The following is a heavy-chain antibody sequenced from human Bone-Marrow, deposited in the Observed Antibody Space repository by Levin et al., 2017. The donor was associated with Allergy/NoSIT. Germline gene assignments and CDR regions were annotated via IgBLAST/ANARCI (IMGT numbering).Heavy chain of an antibody. Sequence: SLKISCAASGFTFSSYAMSWVRQAPGKGLEWVSSIHNSSGSTHYADSVKGRFTISRDNSKNRLYLQMYSLRAEDTAVYYCAKDLLYFYGSGSYDFWGQGTLVTVSS. D-gene: IGHD3-10*01. CDR3: AKDLLYFYGSGSYDF. CDR2: IHNSSGST. V-gene: IGHV3-23*01. CDR1: GFTFSSYA. J-gene: IGHJ4*02.